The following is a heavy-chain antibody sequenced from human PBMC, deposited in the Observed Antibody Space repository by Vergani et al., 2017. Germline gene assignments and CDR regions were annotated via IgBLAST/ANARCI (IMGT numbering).Heavy chain of an antibody. CDR1: GGTFSSYA. D-gene: IGHD2-2*01. Sequence: QVQLVQSGAEVKKPGSSVKVSCKASGGTFSSYAISWVRQAPGQGLEWMGGINPDSGGTNSAQKFQGRVTMTRDTSISTAYMELSRLRSDDTAVYYCARFPRAISYAYYYGMDVWGQGTTVTVSS. J-gene: IGHJ6*02. CDR3: ARFPRAISYAYYYGMDV. V-gene: IGHV1-2*02. CDR2: INPDSGGT.